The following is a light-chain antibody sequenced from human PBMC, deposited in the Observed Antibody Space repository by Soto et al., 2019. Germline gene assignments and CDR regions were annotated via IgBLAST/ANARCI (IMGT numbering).Light chain of an antibody. J-gene: IGKJ4*01. CDR2: DAS. CDR1: RSVRNY. Sequence: MTKSPDTLSVSLGERATLSCRASRSVRNYLAWYQQKPGQPPSLLIFDASTRAAGIPARFSGSGSGTDFTLTISSLEPEDFAVYYCQQRSNWPLTFGGGTKVDI. V-gene: IGKV3-11*01. CDR3: QQRSNWPLT.